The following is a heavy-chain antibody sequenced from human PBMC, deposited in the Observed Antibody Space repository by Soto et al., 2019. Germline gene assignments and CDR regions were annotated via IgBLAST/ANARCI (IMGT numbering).Heavy chain of an antibody. CDR3: VRDSGAKLSSS. Sequence: QVQLVQSGAEVKQPGSSAKVSCKASGGTFSSYRINWVRQAPGQVIEWVGGIVPIRRTADYAQTFQGRVSITADESARTSYLELRSLRSQDTAVYYCVRDSGAKLSSSWGQGTPVTVSS. D-gene: IGHD6-13*01. V-gene: IGHV1-69*01. CDR1: GGTFSSYR. J-gene: IGHJ4*02. CDR2: IVPIRRTA.